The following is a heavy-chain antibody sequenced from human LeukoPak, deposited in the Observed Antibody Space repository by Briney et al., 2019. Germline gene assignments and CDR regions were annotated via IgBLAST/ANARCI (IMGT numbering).Heavy chain of an antibody. D-gene: IGHD1-1*01. Sequence: ASVKVSCKASGYTFTSYYVHWVRQAPGQGLEWMGIINPSGGSTSYAQKFQGRVTVTRDTSTSTVYMELSSLRSEDTAVYYCARDFKLEPQTRDNWYFDLWGRGTLVTVSS. J-gene: IGHJ2*01. V-gene: IGHV1-46*03. CDR1: GYTFTSYY. CDR3: ARDFKLEPQTRDNWYFDL. CDR2: INPSGGST.